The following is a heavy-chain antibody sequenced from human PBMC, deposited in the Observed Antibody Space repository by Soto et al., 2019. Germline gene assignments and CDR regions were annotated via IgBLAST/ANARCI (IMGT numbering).Heavy chain of an antibody. CDR2: IGSSSSTI. CDR1: GFTLSNYV. Sequence: GGSLRLSCAASGFTLSNYVMNWVRQAPGKGLEWISCIGSSSSTIYYADSVKGRFTISRDNAKNSLYLQMNSLRAEDTAVYYCAREGYYLNWFDPWGQGTLVTVSS. V-gene: IGHV3-48*01. D-gene: IGHD3-10*01. J-gene: IGHJ5*02. CDR3: AREGYYLNWFDP.